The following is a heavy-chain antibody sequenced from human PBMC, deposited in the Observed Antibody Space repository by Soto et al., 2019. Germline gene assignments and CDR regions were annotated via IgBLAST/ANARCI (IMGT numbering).Heavy chain of an antibody. D-gene: IGHD1-7*01. J-gene: IGHJ4*02. CDR1: GFTFSRYG. V-gene: IGHV3-23*01. CDR2: ITGSGDST. CDR3: VKLRLELLYLDS. Sequence: EVQLSESGGGLVQPGGSLRLSCAASGFTFSRYGMSWVRQAPGKGLEWASAITGSGDSTYYADSVKGRFTISRDSSNNTVYLQMNSLRADDTAVYYCVKLRLELLYLDSWGLGALVIVSS.